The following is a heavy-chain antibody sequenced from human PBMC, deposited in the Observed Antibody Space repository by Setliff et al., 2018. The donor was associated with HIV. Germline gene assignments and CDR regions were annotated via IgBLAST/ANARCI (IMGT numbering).Heavy chain of an antibody. CDR3: APSVPPHSNWFDP. CDR2: INAGNGHT. J-gene: IGHJ5*02. Sequence: ASVKVSCKASGYTFTTYAMHWVRQAPGQSLEWMGSINAGNGHTEYSQKFQDRVTITTYTPATITYMELSSLTADDTAVYYCAPSVPPHSNWFDPWGQGTLVTVSS. CDR1: GYTFTTYA. D-gene: IGHD1-26*01. V-gene: IGHV1-3*01.